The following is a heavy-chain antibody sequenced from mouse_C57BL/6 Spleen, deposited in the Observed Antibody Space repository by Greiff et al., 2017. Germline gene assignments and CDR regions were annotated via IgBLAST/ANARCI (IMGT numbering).Heavy chain of an antibody. V-gene: IGHV1-69*01. J-gene: IGHJ2*01. CDR1: GYTFTSYW. Sequence: QVQLQQPGAELVMPGASVKLSCKASGYTFTSYWMHWVKQRPGQGLEWIGEIDPSDSYTNYNQKFKGKSTLTVDKSSSTAYMQLSSLTSEDSAVYYCAYSSGYYFDYWGQGTTLTVSS. D-gene: IGHD3-2*02. CDR2: IDPSDSYT. CDR3: AYSSGYYFDY.